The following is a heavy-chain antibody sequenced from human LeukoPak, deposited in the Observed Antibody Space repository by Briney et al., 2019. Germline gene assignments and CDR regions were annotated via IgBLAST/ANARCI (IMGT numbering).Heavy chain of an antibody. J-gene: IGHJ4*02. CDR3: GNGGLRLNDY. D-gene: IGHD5-12*01. Sequence: GGSLRLSCAASGFTISSYAMTWVRQAPGKGLEWVPAIGSGGSTYYADSVKGRFTISRDNSKNTLYLQMNSLRAEDTAVYYCGNGGLRLNDYWGQGTLVTVSS. CDR1: GFTISSYA. CDR2: IGSGGST. V-gene: IGHV3-23*01.